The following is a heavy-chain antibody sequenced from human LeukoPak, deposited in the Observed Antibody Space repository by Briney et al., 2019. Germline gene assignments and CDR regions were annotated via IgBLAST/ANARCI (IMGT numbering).Heavy chain of an antibody. J-gene: IGHJ4*02. CDR3: ARGPESQRQLIMFDY. Sequence: KTGGSLRLSCAASGFTFSSYSMNWVRQAPGKGLEWVSSISSSSSYIYYADSVKGRFTISRDNAKNSLYLQMNSLRAEDTAVYYCARGPESQRQLIMFDYWGQGTLVTVSS. V-gene: IGHV3-21*01. D-gene: IGHD2-8*01. CDR1: GFTFSSYS. CDR2: ISSSSSYI.